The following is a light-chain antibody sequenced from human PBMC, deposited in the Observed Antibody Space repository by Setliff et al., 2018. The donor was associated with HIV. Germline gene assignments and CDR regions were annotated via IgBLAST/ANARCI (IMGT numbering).Light chain of an antibody. J-gene: IGLJ1*01. Sequence: QSALTQPASVSGSPGQSITISCTGNSSDVGGYNYVSWYQQHPGKAPKLMIHEVSNRPSGVSNRFSGSKSGNTASLTIFGLQAEDEADYYCSSYTSSSPYVFGAGTKVTVL. V-gene: IGLV2-14*01. CDR3: SSYTSSSPYV. CDR2: EVS. CDR1: SSDVGGYNY.